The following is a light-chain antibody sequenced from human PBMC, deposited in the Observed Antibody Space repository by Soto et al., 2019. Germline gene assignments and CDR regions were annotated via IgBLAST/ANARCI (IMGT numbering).Light chain of an antibody. CDR3: QSYDSSLCGYV. CDR1: SSNIGADYF. Sequence: TIPISCTVSSSNIGADYFVHWYQQLPGAAPKLLIYDNTNRPSGVPDRFSGSKSGTSASLAITGLQAEDEADYYCQSYDSSLCGYVFGSGTKVTV. J-gene: IGLJ1*01. CDR2: DNT. V-gene: IGLV1-40*01.